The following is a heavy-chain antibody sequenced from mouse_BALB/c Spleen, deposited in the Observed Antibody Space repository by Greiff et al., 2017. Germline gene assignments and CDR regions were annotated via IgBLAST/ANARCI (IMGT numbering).Heavy chain of an antibody. CDR3: AKGSEYGNYEDAMDY. CDR2: IYPGSGNT. V-gene: IGHV1-77*01. CDR1: GYTFTDYY. D-gene: IGHD2-10*02. Sequence: QVQLQQSGAELARPGASVKLSCKASGYTFTDYYINWVKQRTGQGLEWIGEIYPGSGNTYYNEKFKGKATLTADKSSSTAYMQLSSLTSEDSAVYFGAKGSEYGNYEDAMDYWGQGTSVTVSS. J-gene: IGHJ4*01.